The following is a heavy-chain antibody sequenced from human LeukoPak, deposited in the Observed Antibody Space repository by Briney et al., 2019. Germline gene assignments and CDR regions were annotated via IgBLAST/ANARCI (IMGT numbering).Heavy chain of an antibody. Sequence: GGSLRLSCAASGFTFSSYGMSWVRQAPGKGLEWVSAISGSGGSTYYADSVKGRFTISRDNSKNTLYMQMNSPRAEDTAVYYCARGGYLSGWYLDYWGQGTLVTVSS. D-gene: IGHD6-19*01. J-gene: IGHJ4*02. CDR3: ARGGYLSGWYLDY. CDR1: GFTFSSYG. V-gene: IGHV3-23*01. CDR2: ISGSGGST.